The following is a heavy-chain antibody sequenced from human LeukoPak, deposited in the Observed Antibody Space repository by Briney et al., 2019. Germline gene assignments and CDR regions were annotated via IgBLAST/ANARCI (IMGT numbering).Heavy chain of an antibody. J-gene: IGHJ6*02. V-gene: IGHV4-59*08. Sequence: WETLSLTCSVSGGSISSSFWHWIRHPPGKGLEWIGNIEESGSTTFGTSFKGRVTISLDTSRTQFSQNLSSVTAADTAAYYCARQEDPYRGDGSYFYSGLDVWGQGTTVTVSS. CDR3: ARQEDPYRGDGSYFYSGLDV. CDR1: GGSISSSF. CDR2: IEESGST. D-gene: IGHD2/OR15-2a*01.